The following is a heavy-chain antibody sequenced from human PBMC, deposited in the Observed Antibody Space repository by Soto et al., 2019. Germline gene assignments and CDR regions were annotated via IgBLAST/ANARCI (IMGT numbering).Heavy chain of an antibody. Sequence: EVQLVESGGGLVKPGGSLRLSCAASGFTLSSYIMNWVRQAPGKGLEWVSSISSSSTYIYYADSVQGRFTISRDNAKNSLYLQVDSLGAEDTAVYFCARTLAGGSGQGDFDYWGQGTLVTVSS. D-gene: IGHD3-10*01. CDR3: ARTLAGGSGQGDFDY. V-gene: IGHV3-21*02. CDR1: GFTLSSYI. J-gene: IGHJ4*02. CDR2: ISSSSTYI.